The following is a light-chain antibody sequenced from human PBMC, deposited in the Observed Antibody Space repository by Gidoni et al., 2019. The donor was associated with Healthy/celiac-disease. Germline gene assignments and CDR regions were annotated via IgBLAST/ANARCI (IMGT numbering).Light chain of an antibody. CDR1: QSVSSN. V-gene: IGKV3-15*01. J-gene: IGKJ3*01. Sequence: EIVMTQSPATLSVSPGERATLSCRASQSVSSNLAWYQQKPGQAPRLPIYGASTRATGIPARFSGSGSGTEFTLTISSLQSEDFAVYYCQQYNNWPQITFGPGTKVDIK. CDR2: GAS. CDR3: QQYNNWPQIT.